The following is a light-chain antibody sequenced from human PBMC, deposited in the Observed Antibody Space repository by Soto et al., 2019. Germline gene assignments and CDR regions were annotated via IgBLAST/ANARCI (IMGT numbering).Light chain of an antibody. CDR3: SSYAVTNSYLV. CDR1: SSDVGGYNY. V-gene: IGLV2-8*01. CDR2: EVT. Sequence: QSVLTQPPSASGSPGQSVTISCTGTSSDVGGYNYVSWYQQHPGKAPRLIIFEVTKRPSGVPDRFSGSKSGNTASLTVSGLQAEDEAEYSCSSYAVTNSYLVFGGGTQLTVL. J-gene: IGLJ2*01.